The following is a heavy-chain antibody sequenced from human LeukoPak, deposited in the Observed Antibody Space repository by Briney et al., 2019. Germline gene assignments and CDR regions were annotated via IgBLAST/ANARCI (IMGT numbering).Heavy chain of an antibody. V-gene: IGHV3-7*01. Sequence: GGSLRLSCAASGFTFSTSWMSWVRQASGKGLEWVANIKQDGSETSYVDSVKGRFTISRDNAKNSLYLQMNSLRAEDTAVYYCARPRVPDSWGQGTLVTVSS. J-gene: IGHJ4*02. CDR3: ARPRVPDS. CDR1: GFTFSTSW. CDR2: IKQDGSET.